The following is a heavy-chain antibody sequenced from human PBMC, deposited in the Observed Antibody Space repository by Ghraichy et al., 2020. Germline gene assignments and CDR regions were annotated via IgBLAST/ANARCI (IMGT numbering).Heavy chain of an antibody. CDR2: INHSGST. D-gene: IGHD6-13*01. CDR3: ARYRKQLSLTRVKTGFDP. J-gene: IGHJ5*02. Sequence: SQTLSLTCAVYGGSFSGYYWSWIRQPPGKGLEWIGEINHSGSTNYNPSLKSRVTISVDTSKNQFSLKLSSVTAADTAVYYCARYRKQLSLTRVKTGFDPWGQGTLVTVSS. V-gene: IGHV4-34*01. CDR1: GGSFSGYY.